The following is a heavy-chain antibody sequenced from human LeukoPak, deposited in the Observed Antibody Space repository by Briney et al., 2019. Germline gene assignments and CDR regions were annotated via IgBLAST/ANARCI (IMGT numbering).Heavy chain of an antibody. D-gene: IGHD2/OR15-2a*01. CDR1: GGSISSYY. V-gene: IGHV4-59*08. CDR3: ASGSFEYFQH. Sequence: SETLSLTCTVSGGSISSYYWSWIRQPPGKGLEWIGYIYYSGSTNYNPSLESRVTISVDTSKNQFSLKLSSVTAADTAVYYCASGSFEYFQHWGQGTLVTVSS. J-gene: IGHJ1*01. CDR2: IYYSGST.